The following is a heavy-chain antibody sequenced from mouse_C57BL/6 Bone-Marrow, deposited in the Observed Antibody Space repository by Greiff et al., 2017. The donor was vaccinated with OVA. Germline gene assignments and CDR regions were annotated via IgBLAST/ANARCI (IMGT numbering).Heavy chain of an antibody. Sequence: QVQLKQPGAELVKPGASVKMSCKASGYTFTSYWITWVKQRPGQGLEWIGDIYPGSGSTNYNEKFKSKATLTVDTSSSTAYMQLSSLTSEDSAVYYCARSVLYYGSSLSLGDYWGQGTSVTVSS. CDR2: IYPGSGST. V-gene: IGHV1-55*01. CDR1: GYTFTSYW. J-gene: IGHJ4*01. D-gene: IGHD1-1*01. CDR3: ARSVLYYGSSLSLGDY.